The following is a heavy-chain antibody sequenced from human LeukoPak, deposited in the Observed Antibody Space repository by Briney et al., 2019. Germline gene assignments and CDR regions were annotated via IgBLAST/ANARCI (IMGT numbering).Heavy chain of an antibody. Sequence: SGPTLVNPTQTLTLTCTFSGFSLITSGVCVIWIRQPPGKALEWLARLDWDDDKYYSTSLKTMLTIPQDPSKHQVVLTMTNMAPVDTATYHCARTPIYCSGGSCYLYYFDYWGQGTLVTVSS. D-gene: IGHD2-15*01. CDR2: LDWDDDK. V-gene: IGHV2-70*11. CDR1: GFSLITSGVC. CDR3: ARTPIYCSGGSCYLYYFDY. J-gene: IGHJ4*02.